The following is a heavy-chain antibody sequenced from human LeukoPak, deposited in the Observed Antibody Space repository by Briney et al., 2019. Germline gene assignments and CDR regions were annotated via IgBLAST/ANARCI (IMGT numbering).Heavy chain of an antibody. CDR1: GGSFSGYY. CDR3: ARLSPYSVTWYVDD. J-gene: IGHJ4*02. Sequence: PSETLSLTCAVYGGSFSGYYWSWIRQPPGKGLEWIGEINHSGSTNYNPSLKSRVTITVDTSKNQFSLKLSSVTAADTAVYYCARLSPYSVTWYVDDWGQGTLVTVSS. CDR2: INHSGST. D-gene: IGHD1-26*01. V-gene: IGHV4-34*01.